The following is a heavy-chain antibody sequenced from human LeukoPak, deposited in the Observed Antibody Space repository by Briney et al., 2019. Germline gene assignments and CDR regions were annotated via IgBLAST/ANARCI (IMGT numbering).Heavy chain of an antibody. V-gene: IGHV3-20*04. CDR2: INWDSTST. J-gene: IGHJ4*02. D-gene: IGHD2-8*02. CDR3: ARDLKYCTGGMCYFTAVADS. Sequence: GGSRRLSWAPSGFIFDHFGMNWVRQVQGKGLEWVSGINWDSTSTNYVDSVRGRFTISRDNAKNSLYLQMNSLRVEDTAFYYCARDLKYCTGGMCYFTAVADSWGQGTLVTVSS. CDR1: GFIFDHFG.